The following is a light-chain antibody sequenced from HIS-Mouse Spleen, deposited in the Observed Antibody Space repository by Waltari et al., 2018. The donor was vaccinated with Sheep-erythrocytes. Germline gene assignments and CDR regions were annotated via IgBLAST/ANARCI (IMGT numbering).Light chain of an antibody. Sequence: DIQMTQSPSSLSASVGDRVTITCRASQSISSYLNWYQLLIYAASSLQSGVPSRFSGSGSGTDFTLTISSLQPEDFATYYCQQSYSTPPTFGGGTKVEIK. CDR2: AAS. CDR1: QSISSY. J-gene: IGKJ4*01. V-gene: IGKV1-39*01. CDR3: QQSYSTPPT.